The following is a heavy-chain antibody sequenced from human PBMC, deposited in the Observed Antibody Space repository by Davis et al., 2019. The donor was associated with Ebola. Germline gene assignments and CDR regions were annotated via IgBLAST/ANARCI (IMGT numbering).Heavy chain of an antibody. J-gene: IGHJ5*02. Sequence: GESLKISCAASGFTFSRYAMHWVRQAPGKGLEWVVIISYDVGDEYYADSVKGRSTISRDNAKNSLYLQMNSLRAEDTAVYYCAKDRLRLWLGESSGQGTLVTISS. D-gene: IGHD3-10*01. CDR2: ISYDVGDE. CDR1: GFTFSRYA. V-gene: IGHV3-30*04. CDR3: AKDRLRLWLGES.